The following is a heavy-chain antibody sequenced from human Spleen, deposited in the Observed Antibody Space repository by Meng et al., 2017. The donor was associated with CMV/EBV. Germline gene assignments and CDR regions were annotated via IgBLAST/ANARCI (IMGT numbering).Heavy chain of an antibody. CDR2: IDLNSGGS. CDR3: ARSFYADYGDY. D-gene: IGHD4-17*01. CDR1: GFTFIDYY. J-gene: IGHJ4*02. V-gene: IGHV1-2*02. Sequence: SCEASGFTFIDYYRHWVRQAPGQGLEWMGWIDLNSGGSNSAQKFQDRITMTRDTSISTAYMELKSLRSDDAAVYYCARSFYADYGDYWGRGTLVTVSS.